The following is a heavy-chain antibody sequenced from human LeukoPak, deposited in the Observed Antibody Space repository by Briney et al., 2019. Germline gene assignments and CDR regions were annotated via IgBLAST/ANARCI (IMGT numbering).Heavy chain of an antibody. J-gene: IGHJ4*02. D-gene: IGHD5-18*01. CDR2: ISADSYYT. CDR1: GFTFSSHA. V-gene: IGHV3-23*01. CDR3: ANFVDTSMGGNDY. Sequence: PGGSLRPSCAASGFTFSSHAMSWVRQAPGKGLEWVSAISADSYYTYYADSVQGRFTISRDNSKNTLYLQMNSLRAEDTALYYCANFVDTSMGGNDYWGQGNLVTVSS.